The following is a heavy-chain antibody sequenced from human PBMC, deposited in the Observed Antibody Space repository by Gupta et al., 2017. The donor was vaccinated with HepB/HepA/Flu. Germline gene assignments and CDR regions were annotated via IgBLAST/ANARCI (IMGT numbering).Heavy chain of an antibody. J-gene: IGHJ4*02. CDR1: GYSFTSYW. Sequence: EVQLVQSGAEVKKPGESLKISCKGSGYSFTSYWIGWVRQMPGKGLEWMGIIYPGDSDTRYSPSFQGQVTISADKSISTAYLQWSSLKASDTAMYYCARVLRPKGDFSYFDYWGQGTLVTVSS. CDR3: ARVLRPKGDFSYFDY. CDR2: IYPGDSDT. V-gene: IGHV5-51*01. D-gene: IGHD3-3*01.